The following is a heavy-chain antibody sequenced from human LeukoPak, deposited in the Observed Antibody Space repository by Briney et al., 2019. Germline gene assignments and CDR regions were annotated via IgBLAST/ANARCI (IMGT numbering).Heavy chain of an antibody. V-gene: IGHV4-34*01. J-gene: IGHJ4*02. Sequence: SETLSLTCAVYGESFSGYFWNWIRQPPGKGLEWIGEINHSGSTSNHNPSLKSRVTMSVDTSKNQSSLKLSSVTAAYTAVYYCARKSGYARDYWGQGNLVTVSS. CDR2: INHSGSTS. CDR1: GESFSGYF. D-gene: IGHD5-12*01. CDR3: ARKSGYARDY.